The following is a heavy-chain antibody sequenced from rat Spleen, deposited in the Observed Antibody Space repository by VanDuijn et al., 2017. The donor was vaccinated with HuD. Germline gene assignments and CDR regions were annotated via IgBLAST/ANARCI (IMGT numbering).Heavy chain of an antibody. D-gene: IGHD1-8*01. CDR3: TRVETTVATSDY. V-gene: IGHV5-29*01. CDR2: ISYDGSST. Sequence: EVQLVESDGGLVQPGRSLKLSCAASGFTFSDYYMAWVRQAPTKGLEWVATISYDGSSTYYRDSVKGRFTISRDNAKNTLYLQMDSLRSEDTATYYCTRVETTVATSDYWGQGVMVTVSS. CDR1: GFTFSDYY. J-gene: IGHJ2*01.